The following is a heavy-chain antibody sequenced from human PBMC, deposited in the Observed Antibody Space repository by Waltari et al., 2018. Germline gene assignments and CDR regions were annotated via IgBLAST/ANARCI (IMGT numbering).Heavy chain of an antibody. Sequence: QFQLVPSGAEVKKPGSSVKVSCKASGGTFSSYAISWVRQAPGQGLEWMGGLTPILGIANYAQKFQARVTITAYESTSTAYMDLSSLGSEDTAVYYCAAGKGLATGPYYFDYWGQGTLVTVSS. CDR2: LTPILGIA. CDR1: GGTFSSYA. J-gene: IGHJ4*02. CDR3: AAGKGLATGPYYFDY. V-gene: IGHV1-69*04.